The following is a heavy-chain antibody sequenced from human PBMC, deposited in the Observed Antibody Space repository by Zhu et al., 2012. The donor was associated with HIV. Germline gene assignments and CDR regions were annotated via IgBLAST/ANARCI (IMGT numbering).Heavy chain of an antibody. Sequence: QVQLQESGSGLVKSSETLSLTCAVSGYSISSGYYWGWIRQPPGKGLEWIGNIYHSGSTYYNPSLKSRVTISVDTSKNQFSLKLSSVTAADTAVYYCARHDRDSSGYYRRGFDYWGQGTLVTVSS. CDR2: IYHSGST. D-gene: IGHD3-22*01. V-gene: IGHV4-38-2*01. J-gene: IGHJ4*02. CDR1: GYSISSGYY. CDR3: ARHDRDSSGYYRRGFDY.